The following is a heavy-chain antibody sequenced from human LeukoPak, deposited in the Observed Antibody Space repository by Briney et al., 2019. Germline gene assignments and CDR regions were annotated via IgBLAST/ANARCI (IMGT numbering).Heavy chain of an antibody. CDR3: ARNTRKYSGYDYAY. D-gene: IGHD5-12*01. CDR2: ISAYNGNT. CDR1: GYTFTSNG. V-gene: IGHV1-18*01. Sequence: ASVKVSCKASGYTFTSNGISWVRQAPGQGLEWMGRISAYNGNTNYAQKLQGRVTMTTDTSMSTAYMELRSLRSDDTGVYYCARNTRKYSGYDYAYWGQGTLVTVSS. J-gene: IGHJ4*02.